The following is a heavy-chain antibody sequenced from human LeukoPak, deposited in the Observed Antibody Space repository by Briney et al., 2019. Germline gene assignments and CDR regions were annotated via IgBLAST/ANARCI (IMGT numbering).Heavy chain of an antibody. D-gene: IGHD5-12*01. V-gene: IGHV4-59*12. CDR1: GGSISSYY. CDR2: IYYSGST. Sequence: SETLSLTCTVSGGSISSYYWSWIRQPPGKGLEWIGYIYYSGSTNYNPSLKSRVTISVDTSKNQFSLKLNSVTPEDTAVYYCARDRASYSGYDYYYYGMDVWGQGTTVTVSS. CDR3: ARDRASYSGYDYYYYGMDV. J-gene: IGHJ6*02.